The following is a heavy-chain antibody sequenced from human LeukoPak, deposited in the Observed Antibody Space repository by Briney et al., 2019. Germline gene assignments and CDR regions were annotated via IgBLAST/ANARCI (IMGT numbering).Heavy chain of an antibody. CDR3: AKDTIAAAGRGAFDI. CDR2: INWNSGRE. Sequence: GRSLRLSCAASGFTFDDYAMHWVRQAPGKGLEWVSGINWNSGREAYADSVKGRFTIYRDNAKNSLFLEMNSLRLEDTALYFCAKDTIAAAGRGAFDIWGQGTMVTVSS. D-gene: IGHD6-13*01. CDR1: GFTFDDYA. V-gene: IGHV3-9*01. J-gene: IGHJ3*02.